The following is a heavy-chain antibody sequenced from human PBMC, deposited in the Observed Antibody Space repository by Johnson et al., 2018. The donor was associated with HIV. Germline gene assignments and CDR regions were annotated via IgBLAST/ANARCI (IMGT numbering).Heavy chain of an antibody. D-gene: IGHD2-2*01. J-gene: IGHJ3*02. CDR1: GFTFSSYA. CDR3: ARECSSTSCYADAFDI. CDR2: ISYDGSSK. Sequence: QVQLVESGGGLVQPGRSLRLSCAASGFTFSSYAMHWVRQAPGKGLEWVAVISYDGSSKYYADSVKGRFTISRDNSKNTLYLQMNSLRAEDTAVYYCARECSSTSCYADAFDIWGQGTMVTVSS. V-gene: IGHV3-30-3*01.